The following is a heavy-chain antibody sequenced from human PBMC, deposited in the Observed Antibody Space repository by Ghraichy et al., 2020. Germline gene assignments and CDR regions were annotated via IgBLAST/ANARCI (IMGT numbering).Heavy chain of an antibody. D-gene: IGHD6-13*01. J-gene: IGHJ6*01. V-gene: IGHV3-30-3*01. CDR1: RFTFSVYS. Sequence: GGSLRLSCAASRFTFSVYSMHWVRQTPGKGLEWVAVISHVGTSEYYANSVKGRFTISRDNSKNTLSLEMNSLRVKDTAVYYCARDVKSSSWSYYFYAMDVWGQGTTVTVSS. CDR2: ISHVGTSE. CDR3: ARDVKSSSWSYYFYAMDV.